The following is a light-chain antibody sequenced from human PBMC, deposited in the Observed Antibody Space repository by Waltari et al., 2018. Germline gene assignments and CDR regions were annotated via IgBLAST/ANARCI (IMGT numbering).Light chain of an antibody. J-gene: IGKJ1*01. CDR1: QSVARA. Sequence: EIVLTQSPGTLSLSPGERATLSCRASQSVARALAWYQQKPCQPPRLLIYNTYTRATGVPDRFSGGVSETDFSLTISRLEPEDFAVYYCQNYVRLPATFGQGTKVEIK. CDR2: NTY. CDR3: QNYVRLPAT. V-gene: IGKV3-20*01.